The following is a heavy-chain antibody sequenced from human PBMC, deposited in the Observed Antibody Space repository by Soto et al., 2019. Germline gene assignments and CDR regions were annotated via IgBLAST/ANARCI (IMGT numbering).Heavy chain of an antibody. CDR3: ARSMKTGKNFDY. J-gene: IGHJ4*02. D-gene: IGHD7-27*01. V-gene: IGHV3-74*03. CDR1: GLTFRSYW. Sequence: GGSLRLSCAASGLTFRSYWMHWVRQAPGKGLVWVSRINTDGSVAMYVDSVKGRFTISRDNAKNSLYLQMNSLRADDTAVYYCARSMKTGKNFDYWGQGTLVTVSS. CDR2: INTDGSVA.